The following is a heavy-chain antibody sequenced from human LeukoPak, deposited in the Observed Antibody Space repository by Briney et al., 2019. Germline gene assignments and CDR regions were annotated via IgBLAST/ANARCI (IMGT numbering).Heavy chain of an antibody. V-gene: IGHV3-7*01. CDR1: GFTFSSYW. CDR3: ARDDTAMAPTFDY. Sequence: GGSLRLSCAASGFTFSSYWMTWVRQAPGKGLEWVANIKQDGSEKYYVDSVKGRFTISRDNAKKSLYLQMNSLRAEDTAVYYCARDDTAMAPTFDYWGQGTLVTVSS. J-gene: IGHJ4*02. CDR2: IKQDGSEK. D-gene: IGHD5-18*01.